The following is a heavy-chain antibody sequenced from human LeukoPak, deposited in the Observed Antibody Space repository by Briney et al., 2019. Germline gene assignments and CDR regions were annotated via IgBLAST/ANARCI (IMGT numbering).Heavy chain of an antibody. CDR2: INHSGST. CDR3: ARGLGYNKYYDFWSGYLGPFMDV. D-gene: IGHD3-3*01. Sequence: PSETLSLTCAVYGGSFSGYYWSWIRQPPGKGLEWIGEINHSGSTNYNPSLKSRVTISVDTSKNQFSLKLSSVTAADTAVYYCARGLGYNKYYDFWSGYLGPFMDVWGQGTTVTVSS. J-gene: IGHJ6*02. V-gene: IGHV4-34*01. CDR1: GGSFSGYY.